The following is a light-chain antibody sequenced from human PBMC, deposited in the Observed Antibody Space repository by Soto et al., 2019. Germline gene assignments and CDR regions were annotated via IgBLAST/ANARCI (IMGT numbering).Light chain of an antibody. J-gene: IGKJ3*01. Sequence: DIVMTQSPDSLAVSLGERATINCKSSQSVLYSSNNKNYLAWYQQKPGQPPKLLIYWASTRESGVPVRFSGSGSGTDFTLTISSPQAEDVAVYYCQQYYSTPQTFGPGTKVDIK. V-gene: IGKV4-1*01. CDR1: QSVLYSSNNKNY. CDR3: QQYYSTPQT. CDR2: WAS.